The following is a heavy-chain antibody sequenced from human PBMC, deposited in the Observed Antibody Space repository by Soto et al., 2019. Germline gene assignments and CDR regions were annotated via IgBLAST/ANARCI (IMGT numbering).Heavy chain of an antibody. CDR2: INSDGSST. Sequence: GWSLRLSCAASVFTFINYWMDWVRQVPGKGLMWVSRINSDGSSTVYADSVKGRFTISRDNAKSTLYLQMNSLTAEDTAVYYCARNPAPSGWYDYWGQGALVTVSS. CDR1: VFTFINYW. J-gene: IGHJ4*02. CDR3: ARNPAPSGWYDY. V-gene: IGHV3-74*01. D-gene: IGHD6-19*01.